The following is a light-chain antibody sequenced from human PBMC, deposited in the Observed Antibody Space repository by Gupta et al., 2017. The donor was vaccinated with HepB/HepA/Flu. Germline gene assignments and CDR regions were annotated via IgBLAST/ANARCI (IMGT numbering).Light chain of an antibody. CDR2: WAS. CDR3: QQYHMSLRS. CDR1: QSVLYSSNNKNY. V-gene: IGKV4-1*01. J-gene: IGKJ2*04. Sequence: DIVLTQSPDSLAVSLGERATINCKSSQSVLYSSNNKNYLAWYQQKLGQPPKLLIYWASTRESGVPDRFSGSGSGTEFTLTISRLQAEDVAVYYCQQYHMSLRSFGQGTKLELK.